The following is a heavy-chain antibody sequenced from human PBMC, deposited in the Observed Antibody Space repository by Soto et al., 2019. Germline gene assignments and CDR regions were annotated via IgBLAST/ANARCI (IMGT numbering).Heavy chain of an antibody. CDR3: AFFSDSGGYYFAFAF. Sequence: SVKVSCKASGGTFSSYAISWVRQAPGQGLEWMGGIIPIFGTANYAQKFQGRVTITADESTSTAYMELSSLRSEDTAVYYCAFFSDSGGYYFAFAFWAQRTLVTVSS. J-gene: IGHJ4*02. CDR1: GGTFSSYA. D-gene: IGHD3-22*01. V-gene: IGHV1-69*13. CDR2: IIPIFGTA.